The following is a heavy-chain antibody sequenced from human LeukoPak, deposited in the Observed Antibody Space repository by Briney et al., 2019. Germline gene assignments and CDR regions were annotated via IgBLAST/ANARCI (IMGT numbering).Heavy chain of an antibody. D-gene: IGHD3-10*01. CDR2: IYSGGST. J-gene: IGHJ6*02. CDR3: ATLWYYGMDV. V-gene: IGHV3-53*01. CDR1: GFTVSSNY. Sequence: GESLRLSCAASGFTVSSNYMSWVRQAPGKGLEWVSVIYSGGSTYYADSVKGRFTISRDNTKNTLYLQMNSLRAEDTAVYYCATLWYYGMDVWGQGTTVTVSS.